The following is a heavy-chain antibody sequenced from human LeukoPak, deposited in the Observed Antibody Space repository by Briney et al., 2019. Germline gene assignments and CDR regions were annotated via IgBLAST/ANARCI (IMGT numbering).Heavy chain of an antibody. J-gene: IGHJ4*02. CDR3: ARGRPSPTMVRGVIMPFDY. CDR2: IYYSGST. V-gene: IGHV4-39*07. D-gene: IGHD3-10*01. CDR1: GGSISSSSYY. Sequence: SETLSLTCTVSGGSISSSSYYWGWIRQPPGKGLEWIGSIYYSGSTYYNPSLKSRVTISVDTSKNQFSLKLSSVTAADTAMFYCARGRPSPTMVRGVIMPFDYWGQGTLVTVSS.